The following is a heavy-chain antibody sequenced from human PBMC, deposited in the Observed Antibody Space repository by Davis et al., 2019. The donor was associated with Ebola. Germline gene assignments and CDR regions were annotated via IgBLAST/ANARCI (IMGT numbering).Heavy chain of an antibody. V-gene: IGHV1-46*01. CDR1: GYTFTSYY. CDR2: INPSGGST. Sequence: AASVKVSCKASGYTFTSYYMHWVRQAPGQGLEWMGIINPSGGSTSYAQKFQGRVTMTRDTSTSTVYMELSSLRSEDTAVYYCARDLMSGYYYSGMDVWGKGTTVTVSS. D-gene: IGHD3-3*01. J-gene: IGHJ6*04. CDR3: ARDLMSGYYYSGMDV.